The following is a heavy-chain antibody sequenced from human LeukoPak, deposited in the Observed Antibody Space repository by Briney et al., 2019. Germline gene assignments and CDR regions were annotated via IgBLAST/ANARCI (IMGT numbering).Heavy chain of an antibody. CDR2: ISHDSGVR. J-gene: IGHJ5*02. V-gene: IGHV3-48*01. CDR3: ARDNRVRGVSHWFDP. CDR1: GFVFSRDS. D-gene: IGHD3-10*01. Sequence: GGSLRLSCEASGFVFSRDSMNWVRQAPGKGLEWISYISHDSGVRYYADSVRGRFTISRDNAKNSLHLQMHSLRAEDTAVYYCARDNRVRGVSHWFDPWGQGTLVTVSS.